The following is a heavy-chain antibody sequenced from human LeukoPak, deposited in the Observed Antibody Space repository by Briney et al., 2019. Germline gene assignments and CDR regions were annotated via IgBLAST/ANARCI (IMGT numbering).Heavy chain of an antibody. CDR3: ARVWFGELLYQAFPDY. V-gene: IGHV1-18*01. Sequence: ASVKVSCKASGYTCTSYGISWVRQAPGQGLEWMGWISAYNGNTNYAQKLQGRVTMTTDTSTSTAYMELRSLRSDDTAVYYCARVWFGELLYQAFPDYWGQGTLVTVSS. J-gene: IGHJ4*02. CDR2: ISAYNGNT. CDR1: GYTCTSYG. D-gene: IGHD3-10*01.